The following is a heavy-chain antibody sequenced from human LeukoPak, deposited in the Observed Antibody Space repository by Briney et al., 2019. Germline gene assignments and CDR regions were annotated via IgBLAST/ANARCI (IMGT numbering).Heavy chain of an antibody. CDR3: ANLGITMIDDAFDI. CDR1: GYTFGDYG. D-gene: IGHD3-22*01. Sequence: GGSLRLSCAASGYTFGDYGMSWVRQAPGKGLEWVAFIRYDGSNKYYADSVKGRFTISRDNSKNTLYLQMNSLRAEDTAVYYCANLGITMIDDAFDIWGQGTMVTVSS. V-gene: IGHV3-30*02. CDR2: IRYDGSNK. J-gene: IGHJ3*02.